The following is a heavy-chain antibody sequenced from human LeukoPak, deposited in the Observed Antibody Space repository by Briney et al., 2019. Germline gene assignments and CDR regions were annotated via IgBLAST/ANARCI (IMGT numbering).Heavy chain of an antibody. CDR3: AKDKDDSSGYYYLDYYGTDV. CDR1: GFTFSSYG. V-gene: IGHV3-30*18. CDR2: ISYDGSNK. J-gene: IGHJ6*02. Sequence: PGGSLRLSCAASGFTFSSYGMHWVRQAPGKGLEWVAVISYDGSNKYYADSVKGRFTISRDNSKNTLYLQMNSLRAEDTAVYYCAKDKDDSSGYYYLDYYGTDVWGQGTTVTVSS. D-gene: IGHD3-22*01.